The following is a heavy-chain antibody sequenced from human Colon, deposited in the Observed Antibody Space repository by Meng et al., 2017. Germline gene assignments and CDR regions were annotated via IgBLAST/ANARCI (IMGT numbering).Heavy chain of an antibody. CDR2: MNPNSGNT. CDR1: GYTFTSYD. J-gene: IGHJ4*02. D-gene: IGHD3-10*01. V-gene: IGHV1-8*03. CDR3: ARVPSITMVRGVILFFNY. Sequence: QGQRVQAGAGVKKPGASVKVSCKASGYTFTSYDINWVRQATGQGLEWMGWMNPNSGNTGYAQKFQGRVTITRNTSISTAYMELSSLRSEDTAVYYCARVPSITMVRGVILFFNYWGQGTLVTVSS.